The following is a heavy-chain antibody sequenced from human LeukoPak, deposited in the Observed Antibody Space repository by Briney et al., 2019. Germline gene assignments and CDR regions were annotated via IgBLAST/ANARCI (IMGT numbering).Heavy chain of an antibody. CDR3: ARVRSSSSPDYYYYGLDV. V-gene: IGHV1-18*01. J-gene: IGHJ6*02. Sequence: ASVKVSCKASGYTFSNYHIGWVRQAPGQGLEWMGWISAYNGNTKYAQNLQGRVTMTTDTSTSTAYMELRSLRPDDTAVSYCARVRSSSSPDYYYYGLDVWGQGTTVTVSS. CDR1: GYTFSNYH. D-gene: IGHD6-6*01. CDR2: ISAYNGNT.